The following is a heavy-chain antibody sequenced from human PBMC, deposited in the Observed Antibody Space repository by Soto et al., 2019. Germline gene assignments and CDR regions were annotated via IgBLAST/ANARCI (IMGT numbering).Heavy chain of an antibody. Sequence: GESLKISCKGSGYSFTSYWISWVRQMPGKGLEWMGRIDPSDSYTNYSPSFQGHVTISADKSISTAYLQWSSLKASDTAMYYCARRGSSTSCSQPRDYYYYGMDVWGQGTTVTVSS. D-gene: IGHD2-2*01. V-gene: IGHV5-10-1*01. CDR3: ARRGSSTSCSQPRDYYYYGMDV. CDR1: GYSFTSYW. J-gene: IGHJ6*02. CDR2: IDPSDSYT.